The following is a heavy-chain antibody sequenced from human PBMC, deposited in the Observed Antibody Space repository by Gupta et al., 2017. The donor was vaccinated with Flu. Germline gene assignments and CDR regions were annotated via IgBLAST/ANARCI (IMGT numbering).Heavy chain of an antibody. CDR3: ASRWLAGFDY. Sequence: WVWIRQPPGKGLEWIGSIFYSGSTHYNPSLKNRVTISVDTSKNQFSLKLSSVTAADTAVYYCASRWLAGFDYWGQGTLVTVSS. D-gene: IGHD6-19*01. J-gene: IGHJ4*02. V-gene: IGHV4-39*01. CDR2: IFYSGST.